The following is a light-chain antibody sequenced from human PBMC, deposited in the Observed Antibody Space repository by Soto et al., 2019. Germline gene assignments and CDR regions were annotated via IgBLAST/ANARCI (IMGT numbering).Light chain of an antibody. CDR3: CSYAGSYV. V-gene: IGLV2-11*01. CDR1: SSDVGGYNY. Sequence: QSVLAQPRSVSGSPGQSVTISCTGTSSDVGGYNYVSWYQQHPGKAPKLMIYDVSKRPSGVPDRFSGSKSGNTASLTISGLQAEDEADYYCCSYAGSYVFASGTKVTV. CDR2: DVS. J-gene: IGLJ1*01.